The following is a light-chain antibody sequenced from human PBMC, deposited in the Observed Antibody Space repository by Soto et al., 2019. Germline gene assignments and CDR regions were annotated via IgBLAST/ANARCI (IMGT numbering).Light chain of an antibody. CDR2: DVN. CDR1: SSDVGGYNF. Sequence: QSVLTQPRSVSGSPGQSIAISCTGTSSDVGGYNFVSWYQQHPGKAPKLMIYDVNKRPSGVPDRFSGSKSGNTASLTISGLQAVDEADYYCCSYAGSYTLEVFGGGTKLTVL. CDR3: CSYAGSYTLEV. V-gene: IGLV2-11*01. J-gene: IGLJ3*02.